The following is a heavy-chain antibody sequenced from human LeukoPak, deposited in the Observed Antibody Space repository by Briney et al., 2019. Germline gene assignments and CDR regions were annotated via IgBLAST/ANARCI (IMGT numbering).Heavy chain of an antibody. CDR1: GDIFNSYS. CDR3: ARVGRSRGSLPNSYYYMDV. D-gene: IGHD1-26*01. V-gene: IGHV1-69*05. J-gene: IGHJ6*03. Sequence: ASVKVSCNASGDIFNSYSVSWVRQAPGQGLEWMGGIIPIFGSTNYAQKFQGRGTITTDQSTRTAYMELNSLSSDDTAVYYCARVGRSRGSLPNSYYYMDVWGKGTTVTVSS. CDR2: IIPIFGST.